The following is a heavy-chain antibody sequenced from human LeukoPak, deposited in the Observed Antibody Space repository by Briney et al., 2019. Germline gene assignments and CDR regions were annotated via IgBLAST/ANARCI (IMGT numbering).Heavy chain of an antibody. V-gene: IGHV3-7*01. J-gene: IGHJ6*03. CDR3: ARTYYGSGSLNYYYYYYMDV. CDR2: IKQDGSEK. Sequence: PGGSLRLSCAASGFTFSSYWMSWVRQAPGKGLEWVANIKQDGSEKYYVDSVKGRFTISRDNAKNSLYLRMNSLGAEDTAVYYCARTYYGSGSLNYYYYYYMDVWGKGTTVTVSS. CDR1: GFTFSSYW. D-gene: IGHD3-10*01.